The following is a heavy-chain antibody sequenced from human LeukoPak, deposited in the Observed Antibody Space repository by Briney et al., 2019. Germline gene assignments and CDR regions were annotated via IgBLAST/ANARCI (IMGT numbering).Heavy chain of an antibody. J-gene: IGHJ6*02. CDR1: GGSFSGYY. D-gene: IGHD6-13*01. CDR3: ARGSSWYGNYYYYYGMDV. Sequence: SETLSLTCAVYGGSFSGYYWTWIRQPPGKGLEWIGYIYYTGSTNYNPSLKSRVTISLDTSKSQFSLRLSSVTAADTAVYYCARGSSWYGNYYYYYGMDVWGQGTTVTVSS. CDR2: IYYTGST. V-gene: IGHV4-59*01.